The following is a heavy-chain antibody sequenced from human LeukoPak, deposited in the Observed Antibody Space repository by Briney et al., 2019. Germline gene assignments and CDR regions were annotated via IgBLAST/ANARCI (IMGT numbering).Heavy chain of an antibody. CDR2: IYYSGST. V-gene: IGHV4-59*01. J-gene: IGHJ4*02. CDR1: GGSISRYY. CDR3: ARARRGYFDY. Sequence: PSETLSLTCTVSGGSISRYYWSWIRQPPGKGLEWIGYIYYSGSTNYYPSLKSRVTISVDTSKNQFSLKLSSVTAADTAVYYCARARRGYFDYWGQGTLVTVSS.